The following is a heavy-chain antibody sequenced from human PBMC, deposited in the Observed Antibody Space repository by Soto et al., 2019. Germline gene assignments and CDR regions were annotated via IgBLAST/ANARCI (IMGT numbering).Heavy chain of an antibody. Sequence: GGSLRLSCAASVFTFSSYSMNWVRQAPGKGLEWVSSISSSSSYIYYADSVKGRFTISRDNAKNSLYLQMNSLRAEDTAVYYCARDRDIAVAWVHDYYSYGMDVWGQGTTVTGSS. J-gene: IGHJ6*02. V-gene: IGHV3-21*01. CDR1: VFTFSSYS. CDR3: ARDRDIAVAWVHDYYSYGMDV. D-gene: IGHD6-19*01. CDR2: ISSSSSYI.